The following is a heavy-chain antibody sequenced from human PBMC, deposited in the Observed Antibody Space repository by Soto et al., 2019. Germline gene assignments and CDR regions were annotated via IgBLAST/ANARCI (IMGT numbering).Heavy chain of an antibody. J-gene: IGHJ6*02. CDR3: ARDSSGRQYYGMDV. CDR1: GFIFSDYS. D-gene: IGHD3-22*01. CDR2: ITTTSSTM. Sequence: GSLSLSCTPSGFIFSDYSMNWVRQAPGKGLEWISYITTTSSTMYYADSVKGRFTISRDNAKNSLYLQMNSLRDEDTAVYYCARDSSGRQYYGMDVWGQGTTVTVSS. V-gene: IGHV3-48*02.